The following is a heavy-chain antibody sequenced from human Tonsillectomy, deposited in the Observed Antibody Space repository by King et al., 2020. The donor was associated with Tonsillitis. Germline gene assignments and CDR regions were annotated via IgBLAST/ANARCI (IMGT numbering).Heavy chain of an antibody. D-gene: IGHD3-10*01. CDR2: IYYSGST. V-gene: IGHV4-39*01. CDR1: GGSISSSSYY. Sequence: QLQESGPGLVKPSETLSLTCTVSGGSISSSSYYWGWIRQPPGKGLEWIGSIYYSGSTYYNPSLKSRVTISVDTSKNQFSLKRSSVTAADTAVYYCARTITMVRGVPDYWGQGTLVTVSS. J-gene: IGHJ4*02. CDR3: ARTITMVRGVPDY.